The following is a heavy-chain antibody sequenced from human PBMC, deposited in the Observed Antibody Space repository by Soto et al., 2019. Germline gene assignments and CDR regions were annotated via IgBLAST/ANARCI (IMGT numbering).Heavy chain of an antibody. Sequence: PSETMSLTGSVYVVSISSSYYYWSWILQPPGKGLEWIRNMYYRGNTHDHPSLKSRLIITIDTTKNHFSLKGGSVTAADTAVYYCASSSLYGMDVWGQGTTVTVSS. J-gene: IGHJ6*02. CDR2: MYYRGNT. CDR3: ASSSLYGMDV. V-gene: IGHV4-30-4*01. CDR1: VVSISSSYYY.